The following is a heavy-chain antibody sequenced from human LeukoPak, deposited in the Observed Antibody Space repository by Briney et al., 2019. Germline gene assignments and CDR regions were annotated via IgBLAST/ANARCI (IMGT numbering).Heavy chain of an antibody. CDR1: GFTFSSYS. CDR2: IKQEGSEK. Sequence: PGGSLRLSCAASGFTFSSYSMNWVRQAPGKGLEWVANIKQEGSEKYYVDSVKGRFTISRDNAKNSLYLQMNSLRGEDTAVYYCARGYYYGMDVWGQGTTVTVSS. J-gene: IGHJ6*02. V-gene: IGHV3-7*01. CDR3: ARGYYYGMDV.